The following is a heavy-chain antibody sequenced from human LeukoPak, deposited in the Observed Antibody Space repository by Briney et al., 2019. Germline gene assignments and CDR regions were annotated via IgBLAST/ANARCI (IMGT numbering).Heavy chain of an antibody. J-gene: IGHJ4*02. V-gene: IGHV3-23*01. CDR1: GFTFSSYA. Sequence: PGGSLRLSCAASGFTFSSYAMSWVRQAPGKGLEWVSVISGSGVGTYYADSVKGRFTISRDNSKNTLYLQMNSLKTEDTAVYYCTTDMEYSGSYYVSRRRDYWGQGTLVTVSS. D-gene: IGHD1-26*01. CDR2: ISGSGVGT. CDR3: TTDMEYSGSYYVSRRRDY.